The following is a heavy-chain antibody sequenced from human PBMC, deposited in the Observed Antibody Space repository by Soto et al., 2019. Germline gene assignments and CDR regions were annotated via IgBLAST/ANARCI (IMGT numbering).Heavy chain of an antibody. CDR2: IIPIFGTA. CDR1: GGTFSRYA. Sequence: GASVKVSFKASGGTFSRYAISWVRQAPGQGLEWMGGIIPIFGTANYAQKFQGRVTITADESTSTAYMELGSLRSEDTAVYYCAGDGAFPGGSLEWSYYFDYWGQGTLVTVSS. D-gene: IGHD3-3*01. V-gene: IGHV1-69*13. CDR3: AGDGAFPGGSLEWSYYFDY. J-gene: IGHJ4*02.